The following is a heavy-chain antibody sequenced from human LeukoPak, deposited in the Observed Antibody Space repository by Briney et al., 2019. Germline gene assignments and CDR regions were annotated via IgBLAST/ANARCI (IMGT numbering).Heavy chain of an antibody. CDR1: TFTFSTYS. V-gene: IGHV3-48*02. CDR2: SEYSGTTS. Sequence: PGGSLRLSCATSTFTFSTYSMNWVRQAPGKGLEWVSYSEYSGTTSYYADPVKGRFTVSRDNAKNSLYLQMSSLRDEDTAVYYCARILGFTLDYWGQGTLVTASS. J-gene: IGHJ4*02. CDR3: ARILGFTLDY.